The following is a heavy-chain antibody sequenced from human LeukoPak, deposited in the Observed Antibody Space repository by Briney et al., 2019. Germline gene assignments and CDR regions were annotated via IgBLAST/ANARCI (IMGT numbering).Heavy chain of an antibody. V-gene: IGHV3-7*04. CDR2: IKQDGSEK. Sequence: GGSLRLSCAASGFTFSNYWMSWVRQAPGKGLEWVANIKQDGSEKYYVDSVKGRFTISRDNAKSSLYLQMDSLRAEDTAVYYCARGEVHLPFDIWGQGTMVTLSS. CDR1: GFTFSNYW. CDR3: ARGEVHLPFDI. D-gene: IGHD1-26*01. J-gene: IGHJ3*02.